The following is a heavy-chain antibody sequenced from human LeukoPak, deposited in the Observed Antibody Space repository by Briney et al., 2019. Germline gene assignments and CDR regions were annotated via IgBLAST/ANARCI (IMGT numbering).Heavy chain of an antibody. J-gene: IGHJ3*02. CDR3: ALISSSAFDI. CDR2: IFSHDEE. Sequence: SGLVLVEPTETLTLTCTVSGLSLSNPRMGVSWIRQPPRRALERLAHIFSHDEESYNTSLKTRLTISTETSKSQVVLIMTNMDPVDTATYYCALISSSAFDIWGQGTTVTV. V-gene: IGHV2-26*01. D-gene: IGHD6-6*01. CDR1: GLSLSNPRMG.